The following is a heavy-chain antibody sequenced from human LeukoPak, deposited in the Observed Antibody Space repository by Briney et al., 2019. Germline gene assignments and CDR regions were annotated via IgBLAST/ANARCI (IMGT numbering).Heavy chain of an antibody. D-gene: IGHD3-9*01. CDR2: ISGSGGST. Sequence: GGSLRLSCAASGFTFSSYAMSWVRQAPGKGLEWVSAISGSGGSTYYADSVKGRFTISRDNSKNTLYLQMNSLRAGDTAVYYCAKGPLFYDILTGYYPSYFDYWGQGTLVTVSS. CDR3: AKGPLFYDILTGYYPSYFDY. CDR1: GFTFSSYA. J-gene: IGHJ4*02. V-gene: IGHV3-23*01.